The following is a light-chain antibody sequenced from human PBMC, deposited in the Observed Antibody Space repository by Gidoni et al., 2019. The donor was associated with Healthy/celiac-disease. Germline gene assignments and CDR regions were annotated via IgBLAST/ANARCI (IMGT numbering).Light chain of an antibody. J-gene: IGLJ2*01. CDR1: ALPKKY. Sequence: SYELTQPPSVSVSPGQTARITCSGDALPKKYAYWYQQKSGQAPVLVIYEDNTRHSGTPERFSGSSSGTMATLTISGAQVEDEGDYYCYSTDISGTLSVFGGGTKLTVL. CDR3: YSTDISGTLSV. CDR2: EDN. V-gene: IGLV3-10*01.